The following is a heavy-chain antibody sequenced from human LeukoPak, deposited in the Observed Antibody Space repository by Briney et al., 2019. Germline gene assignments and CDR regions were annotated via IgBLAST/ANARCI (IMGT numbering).Heavy chain of an antibody. V-gene: IGHV3-21*01. CDR2: ISSSSSYI. Sequence: GGSLRLSCEASGFTFGSHAMYWVRQAPGKGLEWVSSISSSSSYIYYADSVKGRFTISRDNAKNSLYLQMNSLRAEDTAVYYCASLTVVTELDYWGQGTLVTVSS. CDR1: GFTFGSHA. J-gene: IGHJ4*02. CDR3: ASLTVVTELDY. D-gene: IGHD4-23*01.